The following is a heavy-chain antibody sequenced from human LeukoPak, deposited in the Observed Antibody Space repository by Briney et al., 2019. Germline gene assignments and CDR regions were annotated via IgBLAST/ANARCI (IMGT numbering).Heavy chain of an antibody. CDR3: ARYSAMVKNDAFDI. V-gene: IGHV4-59*07. CDR1: GGSISRYY. Sequence: SDTLAFTRTVSGGSISRYYWRWIRQPPGKALEGIGDNYYSGSTNYYPSLKRRVPTSVGTSKNQFSLKLSSVTAADTAVYYCARYSAMVKNDAFDIWGQGTMVTVSS. J-gene: IGHJ3*02. D-gene: IGHD5-18*01. CDR2: NYYSGST.